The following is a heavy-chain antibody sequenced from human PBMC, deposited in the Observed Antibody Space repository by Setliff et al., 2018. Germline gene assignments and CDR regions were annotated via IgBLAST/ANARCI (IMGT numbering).Heavy chain of an antibody. CDR1: GFTFRDYG. J-gene: IGHJ4*02. CDR3: ARGDSSGYYYEFDY. D-gene: IGHD3-22*01. Sequence: GGSLRLSCAASGFTFRDYGMNWVRQVPGKGLEWVSGTNWNGDDISYADSVKGRFTISRDNAKNSLYLQLTSLRAEDTAVYYCARGDSSGYYYEFDYWGQGTLVTVSS. CDR2: TNWNGDDI. V-gene: IGHV3-20*04.